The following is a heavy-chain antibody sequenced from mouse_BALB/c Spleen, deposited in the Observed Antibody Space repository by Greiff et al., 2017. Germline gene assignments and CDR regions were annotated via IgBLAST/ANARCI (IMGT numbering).Heavy chain of an antibody. J-gene: IGHJ4*01. V-gene: IGHV5-17*02. CDR1: GFTFSSFG. Sequence: EVKLMESGGGLVQPGGSRKLSCAASGFTFSSFGMHWVRQAPEKGLEWVAYISSGSSTIYYADTVKGRFTISRDNPKNTLFLQMTSLRSEDTAMYYCARAGNHRAMDYWGQGTSVTVSS. CDR3: ARAGNHRAMDY. D-gene: IGHD2-1*01. CDR2: ISSGSSTI.